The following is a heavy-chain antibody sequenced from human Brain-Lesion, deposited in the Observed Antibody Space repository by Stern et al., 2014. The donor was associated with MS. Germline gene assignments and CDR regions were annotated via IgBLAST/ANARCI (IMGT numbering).Heavy chain of an antibody. CDR3: ATLSPGAGGNYYRHFDY. V-gene: IGHV1-24*01. CDR2: FDPDDGET. D-gene: IGHD1-26*01. CDR1: GYTLTELS. Sequence: QLVQSGAEVKKPGASVKVSCKVSGYTLTELSMHWVRQAPRKGLEWMGGFDPDDGETIYAQKFQGRVIMTEDTSTDTAYMELSSLRSEDTAVYYCATLSPGAGGNYYRHFDYWGQGTLVTVSS. J-gene: IGHJ4*02.